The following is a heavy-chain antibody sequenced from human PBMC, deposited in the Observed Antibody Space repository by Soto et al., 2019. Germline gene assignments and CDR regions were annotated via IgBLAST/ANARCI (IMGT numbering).Heavy chain of an antibody. Sequence: GGSLRLSCASSGFTFDDYGMSWVRQAPGKGLEWVSGINWNGGSTGYADSVKGRFTISRDNAKNSLYLQMNSLRAEDTALYYCARGSPTYCSGGSCYSISFYDPWGQGTLVTVSS. CDR2: INWNGGST. V-gene: IGHV3-20*04. D-gene: IGHD2-15*01. CDR3: ARGSPTYCSGGSCYSISFYDP. J-gene: IGHJ5*02. CDR1: GFTFDDYG.